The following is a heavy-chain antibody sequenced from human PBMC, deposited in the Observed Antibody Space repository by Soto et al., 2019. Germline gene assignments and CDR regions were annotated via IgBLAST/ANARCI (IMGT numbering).Heavy chain of an antibody. CDR3: ARVNDILTGYHRGYYFDY. V-gene: IGHV1-18*01. CDR2: ISAYNGNT. J-gene: IGHJ4*02. D-gene: IGHD3-9*01. CDR1: GYTFTSYG. Sequence: ASVKVSCKASGYTFTSYGISWVRQAPGQGLEWMGWISAYNGNTNYAQKLQGRVTMTTDTSTSTAYMELRSLRSDDTAVYYCARVNDILTGYHRGYYFDYWGQGTLVTVSS.